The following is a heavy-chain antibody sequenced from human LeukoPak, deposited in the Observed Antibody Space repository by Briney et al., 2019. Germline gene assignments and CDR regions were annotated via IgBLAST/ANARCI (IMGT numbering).Heavy chain of an antibody. Sequence: ASVKVSGKASGYTFTSYGFSWVRQAPGQGLEWMGWISAYNGDTKYALNLQGRVTMTTDTSTSTAYMELRSLRSDDTAVYYCARQLRWDQYYFDYWGQGTLVTVSS. J-gene: IGHJ4*02. CDR2: ISAYNGDT. V-gene: IGHV1-18*01. CDR3: ARQLRWDQYYFDY. D-gene: IGHD4-23*01. CDR1: GYTFTSYG.